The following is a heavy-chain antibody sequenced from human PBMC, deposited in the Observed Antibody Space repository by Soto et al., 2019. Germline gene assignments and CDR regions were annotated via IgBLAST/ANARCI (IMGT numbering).Heavy chain of an antibody. V-gene: IGHV1-18*04. J-gene: IGHJ6*02. D-gene: IGHD1-26*01. CDR2: IMVYSGNT. CDR1: DYTLTIYG. Sequence: ASVKVYGKASDYTLTIYGITWVRRATRQGLEWRGGIMVYSGNTKDAQKLQGRGTMTTDTSTSRAYMELRSLRSDDTAVYYSAREKWDYGMDVWGLGTTVTVSS. CDR3: AREKWDYGMDV.